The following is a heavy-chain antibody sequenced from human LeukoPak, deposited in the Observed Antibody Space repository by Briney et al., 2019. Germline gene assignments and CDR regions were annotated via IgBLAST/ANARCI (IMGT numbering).Heavy chain of an antibody. D-gene: IGHD3-22*01. CDR1: GFTFSIYD. Sequence: GGSLRLSCAASGFTFSIYDMHWVRQVTGKGLEWASGIDTAGGTYYPDSVEGRFTMSRDNSKNTLYLQMNSLRAEDTAVYYCAKGTMDGGQYYYDSSGGQGTLVTVSS. CDR3: AKGTMDGGQYYYDSS. CDR2: IDTAGGT. J-gene: IGHJ4*02. V-gene: IGHV3-13*01.